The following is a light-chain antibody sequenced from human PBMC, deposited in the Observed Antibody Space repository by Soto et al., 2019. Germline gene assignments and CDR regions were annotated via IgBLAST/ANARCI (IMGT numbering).Light chain of an antibody. CDR2: GTR. J-gene: IGLJ2*01. V-gene: IGLV7-43*01. CDR1: TGAVTSGDY. Sequence: QAVVTQEPSLTVSPGGTVTLTCASGTGAVTSGDYPNWFQQKPGQAPRALIYGTRNEHSWTPARFSGSLLGGKAALTLSGVQPEDEAEYYCLLYYGGAQLVFGGGTKVTVL. CDR3: LLYYGGAQLV.